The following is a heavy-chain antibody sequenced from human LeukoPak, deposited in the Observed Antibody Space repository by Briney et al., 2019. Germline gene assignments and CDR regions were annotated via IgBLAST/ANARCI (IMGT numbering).Heavy chain of an antibody. CDR3: ARRSGSDALDI. Sequence: GESLKVSCKGSGYSFTSYWIAWVRQLPGKGLEWMGIIYPGDSYTTYSPSFQGQVTISADKSISTAYLQWRSLKASDTAMYYCARRSGSDALDIWGQGTMVTVSS. D-gene: IGHD3-10*01. CDR1: GYSFTSYW. V-gene: IGHV5-51*01. CDR2: IYPGDSYT. J-gene: IGHJ3*02.